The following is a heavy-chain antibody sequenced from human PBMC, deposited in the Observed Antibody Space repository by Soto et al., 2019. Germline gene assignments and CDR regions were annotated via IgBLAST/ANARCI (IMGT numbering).Heavy chain of an antibody. CDR1: GGTFSSYA. D-gene: IGHD2-2*01. V-gene: IGHV1-69*12. CDR2: ILPIFGTA. Sequence: QVQLVQSGAEVKKPGSSVKVSCKASGGTFSSYAISWVRQAPGQGLEWRGGILPIFGTANYAQKVQGRVTITEDESTRTAYMELSSLSSEDTAVYYCARVPSFEDISTRHSTQVGMDVWGQGTTVTVSS. CDR3: ARVPSFEDISTRHSTQVGMDV. J-gene: IGHJ6*02.